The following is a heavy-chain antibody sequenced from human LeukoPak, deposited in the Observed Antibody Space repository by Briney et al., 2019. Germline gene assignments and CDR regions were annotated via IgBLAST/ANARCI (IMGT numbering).Heavy chain of an antibody. D-gene: IGHD6-19*01. V-gene: IGHV1-69*01. Sequence: GASVKVSCKASGGTFSSYAISWVRQAPGQGLEWMGGIIPIFGTANYAQKFQGRVTITADESTSTAYMELNSLRSEDTAVYYCARCTRFGGWYCNDYWGQGTLVTVSS. CDR3: ARCTRFGGWYCNDY. CDR1: GGTFSSYA. J-gene: IGHJ4*02. CDR2: IIPIFGTA.